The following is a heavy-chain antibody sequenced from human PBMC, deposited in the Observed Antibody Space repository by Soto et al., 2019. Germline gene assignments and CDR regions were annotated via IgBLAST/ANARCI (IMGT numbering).Heavy chain of an antibody. Sequence: PSETLSLTCTVSGGSISSSSYYWGGIRQPPGKGLEWIGSIYYSGSTYYNPSLKSRVTISVDTSKNQFSLKLSSVTAADTAVYYCARHTPAISISDHWGQGTLVTSPQ. V-gene: IGHV4-39*01. D-gene: IGHD2-15*01. CDR2: IYYSGST. CDR1: GGSISSSSYY. J-gene: IGHJ4*02. CDR3: ARHTPAISISDH.